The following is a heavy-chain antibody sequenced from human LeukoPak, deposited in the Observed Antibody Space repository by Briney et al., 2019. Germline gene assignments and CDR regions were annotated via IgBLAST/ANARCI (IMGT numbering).Heavy chain of an antibody. CDR1: GGSISNYH. CDR2: IYYGGST. D-gene: IGHD1-26*01. Sequence: ASETLSLTCIVSGGSISNYHWSWIRQPPGKGLEWIGYIYYGGSTNYNPSLKSRVTISVDTSKNQLSLKLSSVTAADTAVYYCARHGSGGSYGYWGQGTLVTVSS. V-gene: IGHV4-59*08. J-gene: IGHJ4*02. CDR3: ARHGSGGSYGY.